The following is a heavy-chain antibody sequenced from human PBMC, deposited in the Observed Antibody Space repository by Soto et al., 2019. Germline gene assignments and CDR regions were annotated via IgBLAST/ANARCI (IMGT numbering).Heavy chain of an antibody. Sequence: SVKETCKESGGTFSSYASSWVRQATGQGLEWIGGIIPIFGTANYAQKFQGRVTITADKSTSTAYMELSSLRSEDTAVYYCASINYDFWSGYHSPGYYGMDVWGQGTTVTVSS. J-gene: IGHJ6*02. CDR3: ASINYDFWSGYHSPGYYGMDV. CDR2: IIPIFGTA. CDR1: GGTFSSYA. D-gene: IGHD3-3*01. V-gene: IGHV1-69*06.